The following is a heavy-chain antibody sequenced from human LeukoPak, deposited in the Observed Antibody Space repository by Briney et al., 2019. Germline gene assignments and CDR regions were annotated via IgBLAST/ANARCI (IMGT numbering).Heavy chain of an antibody. CDR2: IRQDGNEM. D-gene: IGHD1-1*01. J-gene: IGHJ5*02. CDR3: ASAKVLLGGRYYNWFDP. Sequence: GGSLRLSCAASGFSFSSYWMTWVRQAPGGGLEWLANIRQDGNEMYYVDSVKGRFTISRDNAKNSLYLQMNNLRPGDTAIYYCASAKVLLGGRYYNWFDPWGQGTLVTVSS. V-gene: IGHV3-7*01. CDR1: GFSFSSYW.